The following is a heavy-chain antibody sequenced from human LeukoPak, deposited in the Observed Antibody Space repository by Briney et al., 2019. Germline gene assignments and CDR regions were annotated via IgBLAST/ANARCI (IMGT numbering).Heavy chain of an antibody. Sequence: SETLSLTCAVYGGSFSGYYWSWIRQPPGKGLEWIGYIYYSGNTDYNPSLKSRVTISVDTYRNQFSLKLNSVTAADTAVYYCARAASGYYDRWFDPWGQGILVTVSS. J-gene: IGHJ5*02. CDR1: GGSFSGYY. V-gene: IGHV4-59*01. CDR3: ARAASGYYDRWFDP. D-gene: IGHD3-22*01. CDR2: IYYSGNT.